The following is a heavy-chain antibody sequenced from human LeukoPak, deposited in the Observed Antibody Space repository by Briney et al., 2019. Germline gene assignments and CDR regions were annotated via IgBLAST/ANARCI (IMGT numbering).Heavy chain of an antibody. Sequence: PSETLSLTCAVDGGSFSGYYWTWIRQPPGKGLEWIGEINHSGSTNYNPSLKSRVTISVDTSKNQFSLKLSSVTAADTAVYYCARGSIGLSAGYCSGGSCYSWFDPWGQGTLVTVSS. D-gene: IGHD2-15*01. CDR3: ARGSIGLSAGYCSGGSCYSWFDP. V-gene: IGHV4-34*01. CDR1: GGSFSGYY. J-gene: IGHJ5*02. CDR2: INHSGST.